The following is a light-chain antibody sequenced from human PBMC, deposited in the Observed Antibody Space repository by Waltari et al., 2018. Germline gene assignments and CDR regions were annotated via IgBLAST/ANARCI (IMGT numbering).Light chain of an antibody. CDR3: QTWDTGILV. CDR2: INSDGSH. V-gene: IGLV4-69*01. CDR1: SGHTSHA. Sequence: LVLTQPLSASASLGAPVKVTGTVSSGHTSHAIAWHQQQPEKGPRYLMKINSDGSHSKGDGIPDRFSASSSGAERYLTISSLQSEDDADYYCQTWDTGILVFGGGTKLTVL. J-gene: IGLJ3*02.